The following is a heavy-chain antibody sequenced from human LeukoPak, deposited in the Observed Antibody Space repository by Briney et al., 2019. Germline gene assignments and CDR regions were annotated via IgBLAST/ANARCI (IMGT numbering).Heavy chain of an antibody. V-gene: IGHV3-7*01. J-gene: IGHJ4*02. D-gene: IGHD3-3*01. CDR3: TSRYDFWSGYFQGYYFDF. CDR1: GLTFTNYW. Sequence: GGSLRLSCAAPGLTFTNYWMHWVRQAPGKGLESVAYIHPDGTEKYYMESLRGRFAISRDNAKNSLYLQMSNLRDEDTAVYYFTSRYDFWSGYFQGYYFDFWGQGSLVTVSS. CDR2: IHPDGTEK.